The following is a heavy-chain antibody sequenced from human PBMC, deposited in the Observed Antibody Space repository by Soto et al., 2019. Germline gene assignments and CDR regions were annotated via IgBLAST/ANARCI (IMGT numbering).Heavy chain of an antibody. Sequence: ASVKVSCKASGGTFSSYAISWVRQAPGQGLEWMGGIIPIFGTANYAQKFQGRVTVTADESTSTAYMELSSLRSEDTAVYYCARDLRYQLLRYNWFDPWGQGTLVTVSS. D-gene: IGHD2-2*01. CDR2: IIPIFGTA. V-gene: IGHV1-69*13. J-gene: IGHJ5*02. CDR3: ARDLRYQLLRYNWFDP. CDR1: GGTFSSYA.